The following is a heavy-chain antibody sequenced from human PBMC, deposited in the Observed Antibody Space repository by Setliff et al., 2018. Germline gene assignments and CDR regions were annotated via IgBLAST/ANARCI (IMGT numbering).Heavy chain of an antibody. V-gene: IGHV1-18*01. J-gene: IGHJ3*02. Sequence: GASVKVSCKASGYTFISYGISWVRQAPGQGLEWMGWISAYNGNTNYAQKLQGRVTITRSTSLSTAYMELSSLRSEDTAIYYCARAHSGSDFHGPFDIWGQGTMVTVSS. CDR3: ARAHSGSDFHGPFDI. CDR2: ISAYNGNT. CDR1: GYTFISYG. D-gene: IGHD1-26*01.